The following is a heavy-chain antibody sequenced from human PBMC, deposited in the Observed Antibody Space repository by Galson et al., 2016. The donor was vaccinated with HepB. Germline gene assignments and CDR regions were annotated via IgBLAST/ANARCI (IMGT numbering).Heavy chain of an antibody. CDR3: ARGPMAHYYGMDV. Sequence: SVKVSCKASGYTLTDYWMHRVRQAPGQGLEWLAIINPGSGNRFYAQKIQGRISMTTDTSTGTVTLELISLTLEDTAVYFCARGPMAHYYGMDVWGQGTTVTVSS. V-gene: IGHV1-46*01. CDR1: GYTLTDYW. D-gene: IGHD3-10*01. J-gene: IGHJ6*02. CDR2: INPGSGNR.